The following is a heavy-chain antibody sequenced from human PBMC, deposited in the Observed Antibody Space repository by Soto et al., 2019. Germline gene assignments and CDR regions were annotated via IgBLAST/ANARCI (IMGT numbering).Heavy chain of an antibody. Sequence: QVQLQESGPGLVKPSQTLSLTCTVSGGSISSGDYYWSWIRQPPGKGLEWIGYIYNSGSTYYNPSLKSRVTISVDTSKNQFSLKLSSVTAADTAVYYCARAVRFLEWLRSADWFDPWGQGTLVTVSS. D-gene: IGHD3-3*01. J-gene: IGHJ5*02. CDR3: ARAVRFLEWLRSADWFDP. CDR1: GGSISSGDYY. CDR2: IYNSGST. V-gene: IGHV4-30-4*01.